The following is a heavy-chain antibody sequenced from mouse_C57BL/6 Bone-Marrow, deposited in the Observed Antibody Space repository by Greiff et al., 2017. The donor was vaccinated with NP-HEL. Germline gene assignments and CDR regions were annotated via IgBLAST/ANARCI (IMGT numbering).Heavy chain of an antibody. CDR1: GYTFTSYG. CDR2: IYPRSGNT. CDR3: ARRDLTTVVDY. J-gene: IGHJ2*01. V-gene: IGHV1-81*01. D-gene: IGHD1-1*01. Sequence: VQLQQSGAELARPGASVKLPCKASGYTFTSYGISWVKQRTGQGLEWIGEIYPRSGNTYYNEKFKGKATLTADKSSSTAYMELRSLTSEDSAVYFCARRDLTTVVDYWGQGTTLTVSS.